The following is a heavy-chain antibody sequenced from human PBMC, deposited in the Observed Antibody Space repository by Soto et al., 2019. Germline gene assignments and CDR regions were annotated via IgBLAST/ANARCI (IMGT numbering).Heavy chain of an antibody. Sequence: GGSLRLSCAASGFTFSSYAMSWVRQAPGKGLEWVSAISGSGGSTYYADSVKGRFTISRDNSKNTLYLQMNSLRAEDTAVYYCAKVANVDTAMVTWYYYYGMDVWGQGTTVTVSS. D-gene: IGHD5-18*01. CDR2: ISGSGGST. J-gene: IGHJ6*02. CDR1: GFTFSSYA. CDR3: AKVANVDTAMVTWYYYYGMDV. V-gene: IGHV3-23*01.